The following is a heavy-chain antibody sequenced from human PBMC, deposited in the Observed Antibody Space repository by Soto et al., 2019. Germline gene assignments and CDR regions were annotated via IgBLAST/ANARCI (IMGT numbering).Heavy chain of an antibody. CDR3: ARGRYGDY. CDR2: ISAHHGNT. CDR1: GYTFTSYG. J-gene: IGHJ4*02. Sequence: QVHLVQSGAEVKKPGASVKVSCKGSGYTFTSYGITWVRQAPGQGLVGRGWISAHHGNTDYAQKLQGRVTVTRDTSTSTAYMELRSLRSDDTAVYYCARGRYGDYWGQGALVTVSS. V-gene: IGHV1-18*01. D-gene: IGHD1-1*01.